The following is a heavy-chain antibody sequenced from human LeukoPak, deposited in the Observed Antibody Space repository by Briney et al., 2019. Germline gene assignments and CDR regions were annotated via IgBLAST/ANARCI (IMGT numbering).Heavy chain of an antibody. Sequence: ASVKVSCKASGYTFTSYGISWVRQAPGQGLEWMGWISGYNGNTNYAQKLQGRVNMTTNTSTSTAYMELRRLRSDDTAVYYCARAGSGRYYYMDVWGKGTTVTVSS. CDR1: GYTFTSYG. V-gene: IGHV1-18*01. D-gene: IGHD3-10*01. CDR3: ARAGSGRYYYMDV. J-gene: IGHJ6*03. CDR2: ISGYNGNT.